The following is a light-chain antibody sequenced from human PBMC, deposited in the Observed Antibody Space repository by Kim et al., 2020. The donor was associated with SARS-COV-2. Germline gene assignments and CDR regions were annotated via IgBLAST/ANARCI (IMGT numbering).Light chain of an antibody. CDR1: SNNVGDQG. J-gene: IGLJ2*01. Sequence: QAGLTQPPSVSDALRQTATLTCTGNSNNVGDQGAAWLQQHQGHPPKLLSNRRNNRPSGISERFSASRSGDTASLTITGLQPEDEADYCCSAWDSSLSAWVFGGGTQLTVL. V-gene: IGLV10-54*01. CDR3: SAWDSSLSAWV. CDR2: RRN.